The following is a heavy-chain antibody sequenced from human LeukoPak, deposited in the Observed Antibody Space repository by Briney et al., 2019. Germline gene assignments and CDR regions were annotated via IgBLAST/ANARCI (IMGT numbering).Heavy chain of an antibody. CDR1: GFTFSSYW. CDR3: ARMADSSGYYDVPY. CDR2: INSDGSST. V-gene: IGHV3-74*01. J-gene: IGHJ4*02. Sequence: QSGGSLRLSCAASGFTFSSYWMHWVRQAPGKGLVWFSRINSDGSSTSYADSVKGRFTISRDNAKNTLYLQMNSLRAEDTAVYYCARMADSSGYYDVPYWGQGTLVTVSS. D-gene: IGHD3-22*01.